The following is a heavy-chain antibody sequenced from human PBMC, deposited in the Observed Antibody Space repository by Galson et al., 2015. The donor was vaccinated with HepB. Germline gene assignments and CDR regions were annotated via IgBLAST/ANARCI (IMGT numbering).Heavy chain of an antibody. J-gene: IGHJ5*02. CDR3: ARRVAGTRMGWFDP. CDR2: IYYSGST. CDR1: GGSISSGSYY. D-gene: IGHD6-19*01. V-gene: IGHV4-39*01. Sequence: SETLSLTCTVSGGSISSGSYYWGWIRQPPGKGLEWIGSIYYSGSTYYNPSLKSRVTISVDTSKNQFSLKLSSVTAADTAVYYCARRVAGTRMGWFDPWGQGTLVTVSS.